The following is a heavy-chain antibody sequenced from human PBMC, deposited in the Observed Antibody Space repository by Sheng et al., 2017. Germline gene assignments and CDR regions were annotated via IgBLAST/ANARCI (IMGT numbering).Heavy chain of an antibody. J-gene: IGHJ3*01. CDR3: VTQQTRTDGFDF. Sequence: EVQLVQSGVEVRKPGESLKISCKASGITFTSYWIGWVRQVPGKGLEWMAIIYPGDSETRYRPSFQGQVTISADKSINTAYLQWSSLKASDTAIYYCVTQQTRTDGFDFWGQGTMVTVSS. CDR2: IYPGDSET. V-gene: IGHV5-51*03. CDR1: GITFTSYW.